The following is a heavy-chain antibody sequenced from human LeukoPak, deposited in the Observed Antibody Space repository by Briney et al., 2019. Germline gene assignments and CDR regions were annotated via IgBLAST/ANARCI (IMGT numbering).Heavy chain of an antibody. J-gene: IGHJ5*02. CDR1: GGSISSYY. Sequence: KASETLSLTCTVSGGSISSYYWSWIRQPPGKGPEWIGYIYYSGSTNYNPSLKSRVTISVDTSKNQFSLKLSSVTAADTAVYYCARDPRRITMVRGAQNGGYNWFDPWGQGTLVTVSS. CDR2: IYYSGST. CDR3: ARDPRRITMVRGAQNGGYNWFDP. D-gene: IGHD3-10*01. V-gene: IGHV4-59*01.